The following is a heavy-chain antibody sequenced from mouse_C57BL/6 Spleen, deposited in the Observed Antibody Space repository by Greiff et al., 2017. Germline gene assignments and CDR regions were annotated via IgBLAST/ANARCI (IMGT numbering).Heavy chain of an antibody. Sequence: VQLVESGPELVKPGASVKISCKASGYTFTDYYINWVKQRPGQGLEWIGWIFPVIGSPYYNEKFKGKATLTVDKSSSTAYMLLSSLTSEDSAVYFCARRTGTTGAMDYWGHGASVTVSS. CDR3: ARRTGTTGAMDY. CDR1: GYTFTDYY. CDR2: IFPVIGSP. V-gene: IGHV1-75*01. D-gene: IGHD4-1*01. J-gene: IGHJ4*01.